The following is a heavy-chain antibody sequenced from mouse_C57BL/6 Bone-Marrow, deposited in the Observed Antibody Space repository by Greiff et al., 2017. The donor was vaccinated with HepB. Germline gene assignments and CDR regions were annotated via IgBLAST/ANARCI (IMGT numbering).Heavy chain of an antibody. J-gene: IGHJ2*01. Sequence: EVKLVESGGGLVQPGGSLSLSCAASGFTFTDYYMSWVRQPPGKALEWLGFIRNKANGYTTEYSASVKGRFTISRYNSQSVLYLQMNALRAEDSATYYCARSIYDGYYAYYCDYWGQGTTLTVSS. CDR3: ARSIYDGYYAYYCDY. CDR2: IRNKANGYTT. CDR1: GFTFTDYY. D-gene: IGHD2-3*01. V-gene: IGHV7-3*01.